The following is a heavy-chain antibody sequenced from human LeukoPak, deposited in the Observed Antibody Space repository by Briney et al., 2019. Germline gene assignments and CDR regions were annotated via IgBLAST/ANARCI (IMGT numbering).Heavy chain of an antibody. V-gene: IGHV4-34*01. Sequence: SETLSLTCAVYGGSFSAYYWSWIRRPPGKGLEWIGEINHSGSTNYNPSLKGRVTISVDTSKNQFSLKLSSVTAADTAVYYCARELDIVATYVDYWGQGTLVTVSS. J-gene: IGHJ4*02. CDR2: INHSGST. D-gene: IGHD5-12*01. CDR3: ARELDIVATYVDY. CDR1: GGSFSAYY.